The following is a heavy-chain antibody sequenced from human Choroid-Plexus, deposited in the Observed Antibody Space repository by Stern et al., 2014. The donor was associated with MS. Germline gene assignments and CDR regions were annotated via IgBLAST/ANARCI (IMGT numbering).Heavy chain of an antibody. D-gene: IGHD2/OR15-2a*01. CDR2: VSHDGSYK. CDR1: GFTFGSCA. J-gene: IGHJ5*02. CDR3: AKDRQYLTYFFDH. Sequence: VQLVESGGGVVQPGRPLRLSCVASGFTFGSCAMHWVRQAPGEGLEWVGGVSHDGSYKYYADSVKGCFTILRDNSQNTLYMQMSSLRPEDTAVYYCAKDRQYLTYFFDHWGQGSLVTVSS. V-gene: IGHV3-30*18.